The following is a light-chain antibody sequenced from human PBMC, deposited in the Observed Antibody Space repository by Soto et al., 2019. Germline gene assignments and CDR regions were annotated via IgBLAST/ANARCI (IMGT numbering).Light chain of an antibody. CDR3: QQYTSYWT. J-gene: IGKJ1*01. CDR2: DAS. CDR1: QSISSW. Sequence: DIQMTQSPSTLSASVVDRVTITFRASQSISSWLAWYQQKPGKAPKLLIYDASSLESGVPSRFSGSGSGTEFTLTISSLQPDDFATYYCQQYTSYWTFGQGTKVDIK. V-gene: IGKV1-5*01.